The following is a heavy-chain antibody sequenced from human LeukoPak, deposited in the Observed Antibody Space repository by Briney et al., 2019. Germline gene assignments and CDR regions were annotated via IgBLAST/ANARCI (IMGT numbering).Heavy chain of an antibody. J-gene: IGHJ5*02. Sequence: PGGSLRLSCAASGFTFSGYSMNWVRQAPGKGLEWVSSISTTSAYIYYADSVKGRLTTSRDNAKSSLYLEMNSLRAEDTAVYYCARDLGQYYDTSDNWFDPWGQGTLVTVSS. CDR2: ISTTSAYI. D-gene: IGHD3-22*01. V-gene: IGHV3-21*01. CDR1: GFTFSGYS. CDR3: ARDLGQYYDTSDNWFDP.